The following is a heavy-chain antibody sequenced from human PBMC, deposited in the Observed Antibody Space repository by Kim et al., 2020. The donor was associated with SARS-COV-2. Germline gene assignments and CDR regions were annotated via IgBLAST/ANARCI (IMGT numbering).Heavy chain of an antibody. J-gene: IGHJ4*02. V-gene: IGHV3-66*01. CDR2: IDSGGST. Sequence: GGSLRLSCAVSGFTVNSHYMSWVRQAPGKGLEWVSLIDSGGSTYYADSVKGRFTISRDTSKNTLYLQMNGLRAEDTAVYYCARDSPGSYYNPFEYWGQGTLVTVSS. CDR1: GFTVNSHY. D-gene: IGHD3-10*01. CDR3: ARDSPGSYYNPFEY.